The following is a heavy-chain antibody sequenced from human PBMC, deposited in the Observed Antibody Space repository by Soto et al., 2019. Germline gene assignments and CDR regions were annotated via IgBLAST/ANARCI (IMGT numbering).Heavy chain of an antibody. D-gene: IGHD4-17*01. CDR3: ARRLDRVTTFYYYYGMDV. V-gene: IGHV4-34*02. CDR2: INHSGST. J-gene: IGHJ6*02. Sequence: QVQLQQWGAGLLKPSETLSLTCAVYGGSFSGYYWSWIRQPPGKGLEWIGEINHSGSTNYNPSLKKRVTISVDTSKNQFSLKLSSVTAADTAVYYCARRLDRVTTFYYYYGMDVWGPGTTVTVSS. CDR1: GGSFSGYY.